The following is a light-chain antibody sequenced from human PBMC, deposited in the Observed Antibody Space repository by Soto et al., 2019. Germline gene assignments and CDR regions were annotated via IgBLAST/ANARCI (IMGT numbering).Light chain of an antibody. CDR3: QLYNSYSRT. CDR1: QSISSW. V-gene: IGKV1-5*03. Sequence: DIQMTQSPSTLPASVGDRVTITCRASQSISSWLAWYQQKPGKAPKLLIYKASSLESGVPSRFSGSGSGTEFTLTISSLQPDDFATYYCQLYNSYSRTFGQGTKVDIK. CDR2: KAS. J-gene: IGKJ1*01.